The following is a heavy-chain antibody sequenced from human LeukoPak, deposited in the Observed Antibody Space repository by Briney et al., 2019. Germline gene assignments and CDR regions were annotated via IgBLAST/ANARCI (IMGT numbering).Heavy chain of an antibody. D-gene: IGHD3-22*01. J-gene: IGHJ4*02. CDR1: GDSISIYY. Sequence: PSETLSLTCTVSGDSISIYYWSWIRQPPGKGLEWIGYIYYTGSTTYNPSLKSRLTISIDTSKNQFSLNLIPLTAADTAVYYCARGRGDSRGTSFDSWGQGTLVTVSS. CDR3: ARGRGDSRGTSFDS. CDR2: IYYTGST. V-gene: IGHV4-59*01.